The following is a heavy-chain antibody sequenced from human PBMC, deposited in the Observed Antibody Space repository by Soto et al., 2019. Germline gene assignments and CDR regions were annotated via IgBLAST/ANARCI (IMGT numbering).Heavy chain of an antibody. J-gene: IGHJ4*02. CDR3: ASRSTVVVAATEAFDY. Sequence: QVQLVQSGAEVKKPGSSVKVSCKASGGTFSTYTISWVRQAPGQGLEWMGRIIPILGIANYAQKFQGRVTITADTSTSTAYMELSSLRSEDTAVYYCASRSTVVVAATEAFDYWGQGTLVTVSS. CDR1: GGTFSTYT. V-gene: IGHV1-69*02. CDR2: IIPILGIA. D-gene: IGHD2-15*01.